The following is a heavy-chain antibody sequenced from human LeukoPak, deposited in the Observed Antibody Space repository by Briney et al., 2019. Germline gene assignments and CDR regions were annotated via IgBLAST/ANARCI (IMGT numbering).Heavy chain of an antibody. J-gene: IGHJ2*01. D-gene: IGHD3-16*01. CDR3: ARDRGGDGNWYFDL. CDR2: ISYDGSNK. Sequence: GGSLRLSCAASGFTLSSYAMHWVRQAPGKGLEWVAVISYDGSNKYYADSVKGRFTISRDNSKNTLYLQMNSLRAEDTAVYYCARDRGGDGNWYFDLWGRGTLVTVSS. V-gene: IGHV3-30*04. CDR1: GFTLSSYA.